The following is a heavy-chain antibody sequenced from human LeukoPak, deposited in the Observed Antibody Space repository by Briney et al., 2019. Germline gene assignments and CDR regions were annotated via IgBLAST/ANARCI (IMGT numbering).Heavy chain of an antibody. J-gene: IGHJ4*02. CDR1: GFTFRTYA. Sequence: GGSLRLSCAASGFTFRTYAMSWVRQAPGKGLEWVSGISGSGDSTYYADSVKGRFTISRDNSWNTLFLQMNSLIDEDTAVYYCAKDRSDNKTWYAGSHWGQGTLVTVSS. D-gene: IGHD2-8*01. CDR2: ISGSGDST. CDR3: AKDRSDNKTWYAGSH. V-gene: IGHV3-23*01.